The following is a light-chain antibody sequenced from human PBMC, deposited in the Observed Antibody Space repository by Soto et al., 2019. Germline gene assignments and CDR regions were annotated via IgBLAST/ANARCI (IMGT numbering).Light chain of an antibody. V-gene: IGLV8-61*01. J-gene: IGLJ3*02. CDR2: NTN. CDR1: SGPVFTSSY. CDR3: LLYLGGGIWV. Sequence: QTVGTQEPSFSVSPGGPVTLTCGLSSGPVFTSSYPNWYQQTPGQAPRTLIFNTNTRSSGVPDRFSGSILGDKAALTITGAQADDDSYYYCLLYLGGGIWVFGGGTKLTVL.